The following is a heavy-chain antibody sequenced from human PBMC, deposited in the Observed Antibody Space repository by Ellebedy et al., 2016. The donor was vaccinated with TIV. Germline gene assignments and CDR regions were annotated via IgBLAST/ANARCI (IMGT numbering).Heavy chain of an antibody. V-gene: IGHV1-18*01. D-gene: IGHD3-10*02. CDR2: ISAYNGNT. J-gene: IGHJ4*02. CDR3: AKSGLFGELLYLDY. Sequence: AASVKVSCKASGYTFTSYGISWARQAPGQGLEWMGWISAYNGNTNYAQKLQGRVTMTTDTSTSTAYMELRSLRSDDTAVFYCAKSGLFGELLYLDYWGQGTLVTVSS. CDR1: GYTFTSYG.